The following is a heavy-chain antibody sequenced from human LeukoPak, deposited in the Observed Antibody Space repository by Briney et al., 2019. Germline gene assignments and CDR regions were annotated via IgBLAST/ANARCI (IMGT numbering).Heavy chain of an antibody. CDR3: AKDPNGDYIGAFDG. CDR1: GLSIGNYA. V-gene: IGHV3-23*01. Sequence: GGSLRLSCVGCGLSIGNYAMTWVRQAPGKGLEWVSSITVNGGTTKYADSVRGRFTVSRDNSRNTVFLQMDSLRAEDTAVYYCAKDPNGDYIGAFDGWGQGTMVTVSS. CDR2: ITVNGGTT. D-gene: IGHD2-8*01. J-gene: IGHJ3*01.